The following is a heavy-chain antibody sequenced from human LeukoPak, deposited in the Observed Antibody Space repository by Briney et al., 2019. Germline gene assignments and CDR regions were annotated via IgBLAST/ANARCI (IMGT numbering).Heavy chain of an antibody. Sequence: ASVKVSCKASGYPFNNYDINWVRQATGQGLEWMGWMDPHSGKTGYAQNFQGRVTMTRDTSISTAYMELSSLRSEDTAVYYCARLSSHYGDYKVDPWGQGTLVTVSS. CDR2: MDPHSGKT. D-gene: IGHD4-17*01. V-gene: IGHV1-8*01. CDR1: GYPFNNYD. CDR3: ARLSSHYGDYKVDP. J-gene: IGHJ5*02.